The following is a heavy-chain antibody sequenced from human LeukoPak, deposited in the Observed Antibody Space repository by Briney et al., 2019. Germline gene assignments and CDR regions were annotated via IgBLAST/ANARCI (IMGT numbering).Heavy chain of an antibody. V-gene: IGHV3-48*04. J-gene: IGHJ4*02. CDR2: IGISSGNT. D-gene: IGHD5-18*01. CDR3: ARDHNYAFDN. Sequence: GGSLRLSCTASGFPFIDYSMNWARQAPGKGLGWISYIGISSGNTKYADSVKGRFTLSADNAKNSLYLQMNSLRVEDTAVYYCARDHNYAFDNWGQGTLVSVSS. CDR1: GFPFIDYS.